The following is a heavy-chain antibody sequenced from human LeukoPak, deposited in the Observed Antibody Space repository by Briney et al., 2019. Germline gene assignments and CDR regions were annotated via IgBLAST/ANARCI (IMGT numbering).Heavy chain of an antibody. CDR2: IYTSGST. J-gene: IGHJ4*02. Sequence: SETLSLTCTVSGGSISSYYWSWIRQPAGKGLEWIGRIYTSGSTNYNPSLKSRVTMSVDTSKNQFSLKLSSVTAADTAVYYCARGERFLSSSPYFDYWGQGTLVTVSS. CDR3: ARGERFLSSSPYFDY. D-gene: IGHD3-3*01. V-gene: IGHV4-4*07. CDR1: GGSISSYY.